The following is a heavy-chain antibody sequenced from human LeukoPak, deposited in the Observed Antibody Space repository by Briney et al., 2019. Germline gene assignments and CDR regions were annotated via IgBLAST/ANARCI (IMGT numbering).Heavy chain of an antibody. D-gene: IGHD4-17*01. J-gene: IGHJ4*02. Sequence: SETLSLTCTVSGGSISSGGYSWSWIRQHPGKGLEWIGYIYYSGSTYYNPSLKSRVTISVDTSKNQFSLKLSSVTAADTAVYYCARASITVTSPDYWGQGTLVTVSS. CDR2: IYYSGST. CDR3: ARASITVTSPDY. V-gene: IGHV4-31*03. CDR1: GGSISSGGYS.